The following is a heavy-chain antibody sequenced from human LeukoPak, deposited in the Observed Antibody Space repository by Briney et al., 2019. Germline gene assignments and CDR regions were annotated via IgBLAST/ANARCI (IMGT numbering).Heavy chain of an antibody. J-gene: IGHJ4*02. CDR1: GYTFTSYY. D-gene: IGHD5-24*01. V-gene: IGHV1-46*01. Sequence: ASVKVSCKASGYTFTSYYMHWVRQAPGQGLEWMGIINPSGGSTSYAQKFQGSVTMTRDTSTSTVYMELSSLRSEDTAVYYCARVEMATMVHYWGQGTLVTVSS. CDR2: INPSGGST. CDR3: ARVEMATMVHY.